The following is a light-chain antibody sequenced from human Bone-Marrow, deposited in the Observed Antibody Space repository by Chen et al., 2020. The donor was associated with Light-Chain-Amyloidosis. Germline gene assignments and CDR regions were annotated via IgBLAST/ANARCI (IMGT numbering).Light chain of an antibody. J-gene: IGKJ3*01. V-gene: IGKV4-1*01. CDR1: QSVLYSSNNKNY. Sequence: DIVMTQSPDSLAVSLGERATINCKSSQSVLYSSNNKNYLAWYQQKPGQHPKLLIYWASTRESGVPDRFSGSGSGTDFTLTISSLQAEDVAVYYCQQYYSTTFTFGPGTKVDIK. CDR2: WAS. CDR3: QQYYSTTFT.